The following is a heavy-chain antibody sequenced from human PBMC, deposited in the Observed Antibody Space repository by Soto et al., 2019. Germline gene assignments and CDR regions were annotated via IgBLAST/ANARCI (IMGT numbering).Heavy chain of an antibody. V-gene: IGHV1-2*02. Sequence: GASVKVSCKVSGYTFPDYYIHWVRQAPGQGLEWMGWINPRTGDTNKEQKFQGRVTMTRGTPISTVYLELTRVRSDDTAVYYCARASAAATSWFVYWGQGTRVTVSS. CDR1: GYTFPDYY. J-gene: IGHJ4*02. CDR2: INPRTGDT. CDR3: ARASAAATSWFVY. D-gene: IGHD2-15*01.